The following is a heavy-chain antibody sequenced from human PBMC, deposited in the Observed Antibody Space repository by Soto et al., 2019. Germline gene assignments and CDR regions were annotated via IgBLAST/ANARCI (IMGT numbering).Heavy chain of an antibody. CDR3: ARDGGYCSSTSCPSRF. V-gene: IGHV3-21*01. J-gene: IGHJ3*01. Sequence: EVQLVESGGGLVKPGGSLRLSCAASGFTFSSYSMNWVRQAPGKGLEWVSSISSSSSYIYYADSVKGRFTISRDNAKNSLNLQMNSLRAEDTAVYYCARDGGYCSSTSCPSRFGGQGTMVTVSS. D-gene: IGHD2-2*01. CDR2: ISSSSSYI. CDR1: GFTFSSYS.